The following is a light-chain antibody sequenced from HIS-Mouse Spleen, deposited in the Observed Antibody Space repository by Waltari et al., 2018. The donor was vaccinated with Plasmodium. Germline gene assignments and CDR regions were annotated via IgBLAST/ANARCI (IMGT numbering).Light chain of an antibody. Sequence: SYELTQPPSVSVPPGQTARITCPGDALPKQHAYWYQQKPGQAPVLVIYKDSERPSGIPERFSGSSSGTTVTLTISGVQAEDEADYYCQSADSSGTYVFGTGTKVTVL. CDR3: QSADSSGTYV. CDR1: ALPKQH. CDR2: KDS. J-gene: IGLJ1*01. V-gene: IGLV3-25*03.